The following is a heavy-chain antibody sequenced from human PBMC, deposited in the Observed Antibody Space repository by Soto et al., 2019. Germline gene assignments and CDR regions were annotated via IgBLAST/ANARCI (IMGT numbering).Heavy chain of an antibody. CDR2: IIPIFGTA. Sequence: SVKVSCKASGGTFSSYAISWVRQAPGQGPEWMGGIIPIFGTANYAQKFQGRVTITADESTSTAYMELSSLRSEDTAVYYCARDGDSSGWTDAFDIWGQGTMVTVSS. V-gene: IGHV1-69*13. CDR1: GGTFSSYA. D-gene: IGHD6-19*01. J-gene: IGHJ3*02. CDR3: ARDGDSSGWTDAFDI.